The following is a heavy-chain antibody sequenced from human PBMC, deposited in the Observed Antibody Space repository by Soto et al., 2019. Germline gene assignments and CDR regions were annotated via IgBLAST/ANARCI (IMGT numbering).Heavy chain of an antibody. V-gene: IGHV4-34*01. CDR3: GSPGHVDY. Sequence: QVQLQQWGAGLLKTSETLSLTCAVYGGSFSGYYWSWIRQPPGKGLEWIGEINQSGNTKYNPSLXSXVXXSVDTSKKQFSLKLSAVTAADTAVYYCGSPGHVDYWGQGTLVTVSS. CDR1: GGSFSGYY. CDR2: INQSGNT. J-gene: IGHJ4*02.